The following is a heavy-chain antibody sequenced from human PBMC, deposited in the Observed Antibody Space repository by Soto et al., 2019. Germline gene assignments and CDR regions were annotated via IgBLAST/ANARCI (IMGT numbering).Heavy chain of an antibody. CDR1: GFTFSSYA. CDR2: VSGSGGST. D-gene: IGHD3-3*01. V-gene: IGHV3-23*01. CDR3: AKDVTSDEFWSGFLY. J-gene: IGHJ4*02. Sequence: EVQLLESGGGLVQPGGSLRLSCAASGFTFSSYAMSWVRQAPGRGLEWVSTVSGSGGSTNYADSVKGRFTISRDNSKNTLYLQMNSLRAEDTAVYFCAKDVTSDEFWSGFLYWGQGTLVTVSS.